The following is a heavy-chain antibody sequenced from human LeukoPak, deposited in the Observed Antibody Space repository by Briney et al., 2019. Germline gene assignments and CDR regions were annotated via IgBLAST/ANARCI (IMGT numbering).Heavy chain of an antibody. CDR3: ARENFQY. J-gene: IGHJ4*02. CDR2: IKPDGSDE. V-gene: IGHV3-7*04. CDR1: GFSFSNHW. Sequence: PGGSLRHSCAASGFSFSNHWMSWVRQAPGKGLEWVANIKPDGSDESYVDSVKGRFTISRDNAKNSLYLQMNSLRAEDTAVYYCARENFQYWAQGTLVTVSS.